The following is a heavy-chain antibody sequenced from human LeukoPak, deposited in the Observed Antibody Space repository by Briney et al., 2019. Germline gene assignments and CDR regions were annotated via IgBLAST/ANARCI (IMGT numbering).Heavy chain of an antibody. V-gene: IGHV4-34*01. CDR2: INHSGST. Sequence: SETLSLTCAVYGGSFSGYHWSWIRQPPGKGLEWIGEINHSGSTNYNPSLKSRVTISVDTSKNQFSLKLSSVTAADTAVYYCARHLEEIWYYYYGMDVWGQGTTVTVSS. CDR3: ARHLEEIWYYYYGMDV. CDR1: GGSFSGYH. J-gene: IGHJ6*02. D-gene: IGHD1-1*01.